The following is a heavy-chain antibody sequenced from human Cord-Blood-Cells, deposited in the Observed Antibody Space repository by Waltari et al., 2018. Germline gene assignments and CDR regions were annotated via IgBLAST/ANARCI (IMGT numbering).Heavy chain of an antibody. V-gene: IGHV4-34*01. D-gene: IGHD1-1*01. Sequence: QVQLQQWGAGLLKPSATLSLTCAVYGGSFSGYYWSWIRQPPGKGLEWIGETNQSGSTNYNPSLKSRVTISVDTSKNQFSLKLSSVTAADTAVYYCARGAGRYNWNEDAFDIWGQGTMVTVSS. J-gene: IGHJ3*02. CDR2: TNQSGST. CDR1: GGSFSGYY. CDR3: ARGAGRYNWNEDAFDI.